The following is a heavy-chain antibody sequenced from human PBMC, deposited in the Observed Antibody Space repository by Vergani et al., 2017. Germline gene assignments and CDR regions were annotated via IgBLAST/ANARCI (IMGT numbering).Heavy chain of an antibody. D-gene: IGHD3-10*01. CDR2: FHHTGMT. Sequence: QVQLQESGPGLVKPSETLSLTCTVSNYSISRGYFWGWIRRPPGKGLEWIASFHHTGMTYNNPSLKSRVTISVDTSKNLISLKLSSVTAADTAVYYCARXDTMVRGVGYYFDYWGQGTLVTVSS. CDR3: ARXDTMVRGVGYYFDY. CDR1: NYSISRGYF. V-gene: IGHV4-38-2*02. J-gene: IGHJ4*02.